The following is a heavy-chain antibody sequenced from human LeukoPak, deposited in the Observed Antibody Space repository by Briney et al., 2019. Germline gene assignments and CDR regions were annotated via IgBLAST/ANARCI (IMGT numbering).Heavy chain of an antibody. Sequence: ASVKVSCKASGGTFSSYAISWVRQAPGQGLEWMGRIIPILGIANYAQKFQGRVTITADKSTSTAYMELSSPRSEDTAVYYCARTGDIVGALVDYWGQGTLVTVSS. CDR1: GGTFSSYA. V-gene: IGHV1-69*04. CDR3: ARTGDIVGALVDY. J-gene: IGHJ4*02. CDR2: IIPILGIA. D-gene: IGHD1-26*01.